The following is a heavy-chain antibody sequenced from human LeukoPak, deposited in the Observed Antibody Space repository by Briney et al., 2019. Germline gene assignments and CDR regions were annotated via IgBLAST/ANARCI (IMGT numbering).Heavy chain of an antibody. CDR2: ISWNSDNI. V-gene: IGHV3-9*01. D-gene: IGHD5-24*01. J-gene: IGHJ4*02. CDR1: GFIFDDYA. Sequence: GGSLRLSCAASGFIFDDYAMHWVRQGPGKGLEWVSSISWNSDNIKYVDSVKGRFTISRDNAKNSLFLQMNSLRTDDTAVYYCARDPALTRWLQPYYFDYWGQGTLVTVSS. CDR3: ARDPALTRWLQPYYFDY.